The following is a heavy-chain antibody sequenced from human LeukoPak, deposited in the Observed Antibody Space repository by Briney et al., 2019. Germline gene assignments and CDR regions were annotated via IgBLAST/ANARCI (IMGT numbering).Heavy chain of an antibody. D-gene: IGHD5-18*01. CDR3: AREGGYSIFDY. CDR2: IYYSGST. J-gene: IGHJ4*02. Sequence: PSETLSLTCTVSDGSISSYYWSWIRQPPGKGLEWIGYIYYSGSTNYNPSLKSRVTISVDTSKNQFSLKLSSVTAADTAVYYCAREGGYSIFDYWGQGTLVTVSS. CDR1: DGSISSYY. V-gene: IGHV4-59*01.